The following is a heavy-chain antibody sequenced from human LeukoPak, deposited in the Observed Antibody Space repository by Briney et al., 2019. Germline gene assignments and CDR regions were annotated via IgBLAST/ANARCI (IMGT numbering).Heavy chain of an antibody. Sequence: ASVKVSCKSSAYKFTNYFITWVRQAPGQGLEWMGWINPNSGGTNYAQKFQGRVTMTRDTSISTAYMELSRLRSDDTAVYYCCGYSYGFGADYWGQGTLVTVSS. J-gene: IGHJ4*02. CDR1: AYKFTNYF. CDR2: INPNSGGT. CDR3: CGYSYGFGADY. D-gene: IGHD5-18*01. V-gene: IGHV1-2*02.